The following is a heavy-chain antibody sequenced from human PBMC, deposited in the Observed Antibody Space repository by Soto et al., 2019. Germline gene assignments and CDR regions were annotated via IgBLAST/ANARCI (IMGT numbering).Heavy chain of an antibody. CDR2: MNPKSGNT. V-gene: IGHV1-8*02. D-gene: IGHD2-15*01. CDR1: GDTFTSYD. CDR3: ARGSACSGGRCYSSDFDY. J-gene: IGHJ4*02. Sequence: QVQLVQSGAEVKKPGASVKVSCKASGDTFTSYDINWVRQATGQGLEWMGWMNPKSGNTGYAQKCQGRVTMTRNTSISTAYMELSSLRSEDTTVYYCARGSACSGGRCYSSDFDYWGQGTLVTVSS.